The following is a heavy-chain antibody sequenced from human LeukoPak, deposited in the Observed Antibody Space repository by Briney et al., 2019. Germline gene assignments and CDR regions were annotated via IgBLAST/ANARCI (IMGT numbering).Heavy chain of an antibody. CDR2: IYYSGST. CDR3: ARMEIVGAIFDY. D-gene: IGHD1-26*01. Sequence: SETLSLTCTVSGGSVSRGSYYWSWIRQPPGKGLEWIGYIYYSGSTNYNPSLKSRVTISVDTSKNQFSLKLSSVTAADTAVYYCARMEIVGAIFDYWGQGTLVTVSS. J-gene: IGHJ4*02. CDR1: GGSVSRGSYY. V-gene: IGHV4-61*01.